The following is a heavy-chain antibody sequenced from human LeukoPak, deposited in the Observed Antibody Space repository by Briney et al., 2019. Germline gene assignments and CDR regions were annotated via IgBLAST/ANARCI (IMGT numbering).Heavy chain of an antibody. CDR3: ARGARSGLAAALTEEDYYYTDV. D-gene: IGHD6-13*01. V-gene: IGHV4-34*01. CDR2: INHSGST. CDR1: GGSFSGYY. J-gene: IGHJ6*03. Sequence: PSETLSLTCAVYGGSFSGYYWSWIRQPPGKGLEWIGEINHSGSTNYNPSLKSRVTISVDTSKNQFSLKLSSVTAADTAVYYCARGARSGLAAALTEEDYYYTDVWGKGTTVTVSS.